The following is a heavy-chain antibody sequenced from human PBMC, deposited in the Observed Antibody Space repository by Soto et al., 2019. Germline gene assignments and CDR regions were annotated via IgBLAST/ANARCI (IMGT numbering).Heavy chain of an antibody. V-gene: IGHV4-30-4*02. CDR3: AGVPPPFDFYYAMDV. CDR1: GDSIGSGNKY. CDR2: IFSSGTT. Sequence: PSETLSRTCTVSGDSIGSGNKYWSWIRHAPGKGMEWIGYIFSSGTTNYNPSLKSRLTMSLDTSQNQFSLTLNSMTAADTAVYFFAGVPPPFDFYYAMDVWDQGTTVTVSS. J-gene: IGHJ6*02. D-gene: IGHD3-16*01.